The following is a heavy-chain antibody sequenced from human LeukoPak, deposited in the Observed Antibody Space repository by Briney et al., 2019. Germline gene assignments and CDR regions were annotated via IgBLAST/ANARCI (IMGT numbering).Heavy chain of an antibody. CDR3: AKLRYSSSWYALDY. D-gene: IGHD6-13*01. CDR1: GFTFSSYW. CDR2: ISGSGGST. Sequence: GGSLRLSCAASGFTFSSYWMSWVRQAPGKGLEWVSAISGSGGSTYYADSVKGRFTISRDNSKNTLYLQMNSLRAEDTAVYYCAKLRYSSSWYALDYWGQGTLVTVSS. J-gene: IGHJ4*02. V-gene: IGHV3-23*01.